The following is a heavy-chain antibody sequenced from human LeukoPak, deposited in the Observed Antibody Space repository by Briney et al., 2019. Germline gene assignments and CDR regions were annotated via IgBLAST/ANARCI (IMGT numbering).Heavy chain of an antibody. J-gene: IGHJ6*02. D-gene: IGHD6-19*01. CDR1: GFTFSSYA. CDR3: AKALAYSSGYLKWGENSEDYYYYYAMDV. V-gene: IGHV3-30-3*01. CDR2: ISYDGSNK. Sequence: PGGSLRLSCAASGFTFSSYAMHRVRQAPGKGLEWVAVISYDGSNKYYADSVKGRFTISRDNSKNTLYLQMNSLRAEDTAVYYCAKALAYSSGYLKWGENSEDYYYYYAMDVWGQGTTVTVSS.